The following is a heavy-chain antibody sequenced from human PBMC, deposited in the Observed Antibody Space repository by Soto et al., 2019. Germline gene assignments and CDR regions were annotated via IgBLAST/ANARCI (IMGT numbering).Heavy chain of an antibody. D-gene: IGHD3-16*01. Sequence: EVQLVESGGGLVQPGGSLRLSCAVSGFTFSTHAMNWGRQAPGKGLEWVAYIHGTRSIIYYADSVKGRFTISRDNAKNSLFLQMDSLRDEDTAVYYCARDARNADYDYWGQGTLVTVSS. CDR2: IHGTRSII. CDR3: ARDARNADYDY. V-gene: IGHV3-48*02. J-gene: IGHJ4*02. CDR1: GFTFSTHA.